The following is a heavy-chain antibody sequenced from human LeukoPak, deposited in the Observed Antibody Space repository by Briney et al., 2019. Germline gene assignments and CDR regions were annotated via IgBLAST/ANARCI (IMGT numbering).Heavy chain of an antibody. D-gene: IGHD5-12*01. Sequence: ASVKVSCKASGGTFSSYAISWVRQAPGQGLEWMGRIIPILGIANYAQKFQGRVTITADKSTSTAYMELSSLRSEDTAVYYCARGHVRGGYVSSFDYWGQGTLVTVSS. CDR3: ARGHVRGGYVSSFDY. CDR1: GGTFSSYA. J-gene: IGHJ4*02. CDR2: IIPILGIA. V-gene: IGHV1-69*04.